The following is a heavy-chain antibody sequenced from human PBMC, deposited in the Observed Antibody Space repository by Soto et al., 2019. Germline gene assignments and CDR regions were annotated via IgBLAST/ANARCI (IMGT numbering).Heavy chain of an antibody. CDR1: GFTFSTYA. V-gene: IGHV3-23*01. CDR2: ISGNGDNT. D-gene: IGHD3-10*01. J-gene: IGHJ4*02. CDR3: VKAAARGDY. Sequence: PGGSLRLSCAASGFTFSTYAMSWVRQAPGKGLEWVSGISGNGDNTYYADSVKGRFTISRGNAKNTLYLQMNSLRAEDTAVYYCVKAAARGDYWGQGTLVTVSS.